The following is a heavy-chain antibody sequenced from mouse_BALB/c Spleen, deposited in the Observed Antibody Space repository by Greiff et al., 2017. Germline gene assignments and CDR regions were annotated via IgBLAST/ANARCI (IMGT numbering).Heavy chain of an antibody. Sequence: QVQLKESGPELVKPGASVRISCKASGYTFTSYYIHWVKQRPGQGLEWIGWIYPGNVNTKYNEKFKGKATLTADKSSSTAYMQLSSLTSEDSAVYFCARISSLAYYGNPYAMDYWGQGTSVTVSS. V-gene: IGHV1S56*01. CDR2: IYPGNVNT. D-gene: IGHD2-10*01. J-gene: IGHJ4*01. CDR1: GYTFTSYY. CDR3: ARISSLAYYGNPYAMDY.